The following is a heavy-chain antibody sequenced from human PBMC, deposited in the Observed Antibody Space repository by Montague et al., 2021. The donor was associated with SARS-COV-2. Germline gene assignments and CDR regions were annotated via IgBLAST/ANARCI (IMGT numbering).Heavy chain of an antibody. Sequence: SLRLSCAASGFTFSNYDMNWVRQAPGKGPEWISYISTSAYTTSYAGSVKGRFTISRDNGKNSLYLQMNSLRVDDTAVYYCTRDYRRIVEDGLDIWGQGTKVTVSS. D-gene: IGHD3-16*02. CDR2: ISTSAYTT. V-gene: IGHV3-48*03. CDR3: TRDYRRIVEDGLDI. J-gene: IGHJ3*02. CDR1: GFTFSNYD.